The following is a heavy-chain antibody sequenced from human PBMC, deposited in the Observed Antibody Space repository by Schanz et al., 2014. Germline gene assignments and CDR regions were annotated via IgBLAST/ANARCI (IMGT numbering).Heavy chain of an antibody. CDR3: ARSPGDFPGWFDS. J-gene: IGHJ5*01. CDR1: GGSFSGYY. V-gene: IGHV4-34*01. D-gene: IGHD4-17*01. Sequence: QVQLQQWGAGLLKPSETLSLTCAVDGGSFSGYYWSWIRQSPDKGLEWIGEINHSANTTYNPSLKIRVTISVDKSNNEFSLKLSSVTAADTAVYYCARSPGDFPGWFDSWGQGTLVTVSS. CDR2: INHSANT.